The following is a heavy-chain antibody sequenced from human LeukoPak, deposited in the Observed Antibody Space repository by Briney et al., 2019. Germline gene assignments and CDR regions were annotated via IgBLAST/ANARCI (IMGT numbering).Heavy chain of an antibody. D-gene: IGHD2-21*02. CDR2: IYYSGST. J-gene: IGHJ4*02. V-gene: IGHV4-39*01. CDR3: ARQSLPDY. Sequence: SETLSLTCTVSGGSISSSSYYWGWIRQPPGKGLEWIGSIYYSGSTYYNPSLKSRVTISVDTSKNQFSLKLSSVTAADTAVYYCARQSLPDYWGQGPLVTVPS. CDR1: GGSISSSSYY.